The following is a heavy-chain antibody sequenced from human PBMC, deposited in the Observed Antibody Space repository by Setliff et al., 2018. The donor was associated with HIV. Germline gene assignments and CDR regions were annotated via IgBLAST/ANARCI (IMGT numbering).Heavy chain of an antibody. Sequence: ASVKVSCKASRYTFTGYYMHWVRQAPGQGLEWMGIINPSGGSTSYAQKFQGRVTMTSDTSTSTVYMELSSLRSENTAVYYCARDYSYGYPKDWFDPWGQGTLVTVSS. D-gene: IGHD5-18*01. V-gene: IGHV1-46*01. CDR1: RYTFTGYY. J-gene: IGHJ5*02. CDR3: ARDYSYGYPKDWFDP. CDR2: INPSGGST.